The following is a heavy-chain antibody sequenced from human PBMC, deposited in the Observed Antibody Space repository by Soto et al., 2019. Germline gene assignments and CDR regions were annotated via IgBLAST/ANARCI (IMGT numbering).Heavy chain of an antibody. CDR1: GDSITSGGYS. Sequence: TLSLTCTVSGDSITSGGYSGSWILQPPGKGLEWIGYIYHSGSTYYNPSIKSRVTISVDRSKNQFSLKLSSVTAADTAVYYCARGSRMVYATLFDYWGQGTLVTVYS. CDR2: IYHSGST. CDR3: ARGSRMVYATLFDY. V-gene: IGHV4-30-2*01. J-gene: IGHJ4*02. D-gene: IGHD2-8*01.